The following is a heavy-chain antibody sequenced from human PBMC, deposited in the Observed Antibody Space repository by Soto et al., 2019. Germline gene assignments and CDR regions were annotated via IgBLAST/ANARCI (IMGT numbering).Heavy chain of an antibody. CDR2: INPIIGIA. J-gene: IGHJ6*03. Sequence: ASVKVSCKASGYSFTGYSMHWVRQAPGQGLEWMGRINPIIGIANYAQKFQGRVTIKSDNSMSTDYMELSSLRSEDTAVYYCARDYYGSGSSNMDVWGKGTTVTVS. CDR1: GYSFTGYS. CDR3: ARDYYGSGSSNMDV. V-gene: IGHV1-2*02. D-gene: IGHD3-10*01.